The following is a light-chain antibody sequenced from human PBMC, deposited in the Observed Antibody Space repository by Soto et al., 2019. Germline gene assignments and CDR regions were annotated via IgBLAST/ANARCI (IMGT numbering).Light chain of an antibody. J-gene: IGKJ4*01. CDR1: HSISTN. CDR2: GAS. V-gene: IGKV3-15*01. CDR3: QQYTSWPT. Sequence: EIIMTQSPATLSVSPGEGATLSCRTSHSISTNLAWYQHKRGQSPRLLVYGASTRATRVPSRFSGSGSGAEFTLSISSLQSEDFAVYYCQQYTSWPTFGGGTKLDIK.